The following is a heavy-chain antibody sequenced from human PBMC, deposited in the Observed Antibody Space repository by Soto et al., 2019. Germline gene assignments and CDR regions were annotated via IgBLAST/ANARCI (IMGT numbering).Heavy chain of an antibody. CDR1: GIRFTSSW. CDR2: INQDGGQK. J-gene: IGHJ1*01. Sequence: GSLRLSCAASGIRFTSSWMSWVRQAPGKGLEWVAHINQDGGQKYYVDSAKGRFTISRDNAKTSLYLQMNSLRAEDTAVFYCVSWADAADEDYFHHWGQGTLVTVSS. D-gene: IGHD3-16*01. CDR3: VSWADAADEDYFHH. V-gene: IGHV3-7*01.